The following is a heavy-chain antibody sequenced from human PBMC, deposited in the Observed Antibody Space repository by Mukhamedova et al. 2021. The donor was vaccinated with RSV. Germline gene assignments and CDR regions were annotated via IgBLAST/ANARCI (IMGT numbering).Heavy chain of an antibody. J-gene: IGHJ3*02. CDR1: YA. CDR2: IGGSGTRT. Sequence: YAMSWVRQAPGKGLEGVSTIGGSGTRTYYADSVQGRFTISRDNSKNTLYLQMDSLRAEDTALYYCAKDFVAPVPGHDGLDISGQG. V-gene: IGHV3-23*01. CDR3: AKDFVAPVPGHDGLDI. D-gene: IGHD6-19*01.